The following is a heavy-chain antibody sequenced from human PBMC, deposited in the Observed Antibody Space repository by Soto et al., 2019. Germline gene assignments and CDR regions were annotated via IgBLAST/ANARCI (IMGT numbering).Heavy chain of an antibody. CDR1: GGSFSSNNYL. J-gene: IGHJ3*02. Sequence: SETLSLTCSVSGGSFSSNNYLWSWIRQLPGKGLEWIGYISYSGSAYYNPSLGSRVTISVDTPKNQFSLRLDSVTAADTAVYYCAREVIAPVTSDAFDMWGQGTMVTVSS. CDR3: AREVIAPVTSDAFDM. V-gene: IGHV4-31*03. CDR2: ISYSGSA. D-gene: IGHD2-21*01.